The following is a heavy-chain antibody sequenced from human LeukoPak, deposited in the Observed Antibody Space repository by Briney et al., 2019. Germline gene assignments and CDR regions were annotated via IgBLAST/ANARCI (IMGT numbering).Heavy chain of an antibody. CDR2: STGGTT. CDR3: ARDLHYYVAMDV. J-gene: IGHJ6*02. D-gene: IGHD3-10*02. V-gene: IGHV3-23*01. Sequence: GGSLRLSCAASGFTFSSYYMTWVRQAPGKGLEWVSTSTGGTTYYADSVRGRFTISRDNSKNTLYLQMNSLRAEDTALYYCARDLHYYVAMDVWGQGTTVTVSS. CDR1: GFTFSSYY.